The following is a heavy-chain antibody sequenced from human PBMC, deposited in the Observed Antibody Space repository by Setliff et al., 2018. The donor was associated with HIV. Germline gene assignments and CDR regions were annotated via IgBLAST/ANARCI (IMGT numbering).Heavy chain of an antibody. J-gene: IGHJ6*03. V-gene: IGHV4-39*01. Sequence: PSETLSLTCTVSGGSFTSRSYYWGWIRQPPGKGLEWIGSIFYSGSTYYNPSLKSRVTISIDTSKNQFSLKLSSVTAADTAVYYCARVSYDYASYYMDVWGKGTMVTVSS. CDR2: IFYSGST. CDR1: GGSFTSRSYY. D-gene: IGHD3-16*01. CDR3: ARVSYDYASYYMDV.